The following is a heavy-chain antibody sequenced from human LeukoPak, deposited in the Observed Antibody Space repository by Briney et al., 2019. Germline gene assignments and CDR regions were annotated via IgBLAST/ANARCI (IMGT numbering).Heavy chain of an antibody. D-gene: IGHD1-1*01. CDR1: GFTFSNYA. V-gene: IGHV3-21*01. CDR3: ARDSGDY. CDR2: ISSSSSYI. Sequence: PGGSLRLSCAASGFTFSNYAMIWLRQAPGKGLEWVSSISSSSSYIYYADSVKGRFTISRDNAQNSLYLQMSSLRAEDTAVYYCARDSGDYWGEGTLVTVSS. J-gene: IGHJ4*02.